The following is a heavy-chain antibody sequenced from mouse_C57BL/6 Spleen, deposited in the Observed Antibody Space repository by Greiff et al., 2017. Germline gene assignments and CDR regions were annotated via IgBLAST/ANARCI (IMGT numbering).Heavy chain of an antibody. Sequence: EVKVVESGGGLVKPGGSLKLSCAASGFTFSSYAMSWVRQTPEKRLEWVATISDGGSYTYYPDNVKGRFTISRDNAKNNLYLQMSHLKSEDTAMYYCAREETTVVAYWYFDVWGTGTTVTVSS. D-gene: IGHD1-1*01. V-gene: IGHV5-4*01. CDR2: ISDGGSYT. CDR1: GFTFSSYA. CDR3: AREETTVVAYWYFDV. J-gene: IGHJ1*03.